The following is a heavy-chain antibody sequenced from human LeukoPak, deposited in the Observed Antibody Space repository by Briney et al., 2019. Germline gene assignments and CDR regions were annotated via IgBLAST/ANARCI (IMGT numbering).Heavy chain of an antibody. CDR1: GYTDSNYF. Sequence: ASVKVSCKPSGYTDSNYFIHWARQAPGQGLEWMRVIYPSSPRAEYAQKFQGRLSMTRETSTTTVYMELSSLTSEDTAVYYCAREPARTSSFDYWGQGTLVIVSS. CDR3: AREPARTSSFDY. CDR2: IYPSSPRA. V-gene: IGHV1-46*01. D-gene: IGHD1-1*01. J-gene: IGHJ4*02.